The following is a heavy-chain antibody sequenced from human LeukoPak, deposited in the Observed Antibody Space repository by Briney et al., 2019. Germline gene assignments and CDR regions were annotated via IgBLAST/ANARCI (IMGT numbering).Heavy chain of an antibody. CDR1: GSTFSSYS. D-gene: IGHD2-2*01. CDR3: ARLLGGYCSSTSCSGAFDI. Sequence: GGSLRLSCAASGSTFSSYSMNWVRQAPGKGLEWVSSISSSSSYIYYADSVKGRFTISRDNAKNSLYLKMNSLRAEDTAVYYCARLLGGYCSSTSCSGAFDIWGQGTMVTVSS. CDR2: ISSSSSYI. V-gene: IGHV3-21*01. J-gene: IGHJ3*02.